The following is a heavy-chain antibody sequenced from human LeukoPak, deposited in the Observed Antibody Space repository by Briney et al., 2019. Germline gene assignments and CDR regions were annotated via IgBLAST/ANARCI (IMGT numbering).Heavy chain of an antibody. CDR1: GFAFSSNL. Sequence: PGGSLRLSCAASGFAFSSNLMSWVRQAPGKGLEWEANIKEDGRVKYYVDSVKGRFTISRDNAKNSLYLQMNNLRAEDTAVYYCASYRIGYCSGDTCYADWFDPWGQGTLVTVSS. D-gene: IGHD2-15*01. CDR3: ASYRIGYCSGDTCYADWFDP. J-gene: IGHJ5*02. CDR2: IKEDGRVK. V-gene: IGHV3-7*01.